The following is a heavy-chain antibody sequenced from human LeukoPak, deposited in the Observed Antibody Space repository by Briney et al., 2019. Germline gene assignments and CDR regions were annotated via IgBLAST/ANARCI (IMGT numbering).Heavy chain of an antibody. D-gene: IGHD7-27*01. V-gene: IGHV1-8*01. CDR1: GYTFTSYD. Sequence: ASVKVSCKASGYTFTSYDINWVRQATGQGLEWMGWMNPNSGNTGYAQKFQGRVTMTRNTSISTAYMELSSLRAEDTAVYYCAREFRNWGSFDYWGQGTLVTVSS. J-gene: IGHJ4*02. CDR2: MNPNSGNT. CDR3: AREFRNWGSFDY.